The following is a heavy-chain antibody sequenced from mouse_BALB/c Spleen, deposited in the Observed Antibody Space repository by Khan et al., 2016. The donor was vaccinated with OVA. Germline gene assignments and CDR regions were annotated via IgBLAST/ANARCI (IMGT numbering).Heavy chain of an antibody. CDR1: GYTFTSYW. D-gene: IGHD1-1*01. CDR2: TNPTNGRT. J-gene: IGHJ2*01. V-gene: IGHV1S81*02. CDR3: ARIKNIVATYFDY. Sequence: VQLQQSGAELVKAGASVKMSCKASGYTFTSYWMHWVKPRLGQGLEWFAETNPTNGRTYYNEKFKSKATLTVDKSSSTAYMLLSGPTFEDSAVYYCARIKNIVATYFDYWGQGTTLTVSS.